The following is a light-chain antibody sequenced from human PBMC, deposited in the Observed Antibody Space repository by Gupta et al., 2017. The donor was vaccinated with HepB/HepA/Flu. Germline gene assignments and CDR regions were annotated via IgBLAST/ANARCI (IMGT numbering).Light chain of an antibody. CDR2: DAS. CDR1: QSVSSY. CDR3: QQRSNWPLT. Sequence: EIVLTQSLATLPLSPGESATLSCRASQSVSSYLAWYQQKPGQTPRLLIYDASNRATGIPARFSGSGSGTDFTLTISSLEPEDFAVYYCQQRSNWPLTFGGGTKVEIK. V-gene: IGKV3-11*01. J-gene: IGKJ4*01.